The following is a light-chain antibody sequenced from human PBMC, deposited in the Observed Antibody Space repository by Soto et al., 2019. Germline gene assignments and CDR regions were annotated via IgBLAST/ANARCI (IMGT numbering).Light chain of an antibody. Sequence: QSALTQPASVSGSPGQSITISCTGTGSDVGGYNYVSWYQQHPGKAPKLMIYEVSNRPSGVSNHFSGSKSANTASLTISGLQAEDEADYYCSSYTSSSTLVFGTGTKLTVL. J-gene: IGLJ1*01. CDR1: GSDVGGYNY. CDR3: SSYTSSSTLV. CDR2: EVS. V-gene: IGLV2-14*01.